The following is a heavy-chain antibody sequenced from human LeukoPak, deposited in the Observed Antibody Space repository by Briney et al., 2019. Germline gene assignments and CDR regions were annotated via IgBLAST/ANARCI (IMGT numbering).Heavy chain of an antibody. Sequence: SETLSLTCAVYGGSFSGYYWSWIRQPAGKGLEWIGRIYFSGRTNYNPSLKSRVTMSVDTSKNQFSLRLSPVTAADTAVYYCVRVAYGDYYFDYWGQGTLVTVSS. CDR2: IYFSGRT. CDR1: GGSFSGYY. V-gene: IGHV4-59*10. J-gene: IGHJ4*02. CDR3: VRVAYGDYYFDY. D-gene: IGHD4-17*01.